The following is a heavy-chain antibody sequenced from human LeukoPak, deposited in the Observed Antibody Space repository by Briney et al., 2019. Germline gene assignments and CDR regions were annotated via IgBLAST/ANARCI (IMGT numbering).Heavy chain of an antibody. J-gene: IGHJ4*02. CDR2: IYSGGST. CDR3: ARVRWELLSGSYYFDY. D-gene: IGHD1-26*01. V-gene: IGHV3-66*01. Sequence: GGSLRLSCAASGFTVSSNYMSWVRQAPGKGLEWVSVIYSGGSTYYADSVKGRFTISRDNSKNTLYLQMSSLRAEDTAVYYCARVRWELLSGSYYFDYWGQGTLVTVSS. CDR1: GFTVSSNY.